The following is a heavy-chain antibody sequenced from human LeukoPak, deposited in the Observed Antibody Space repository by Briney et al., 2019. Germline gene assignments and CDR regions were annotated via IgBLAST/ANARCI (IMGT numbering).Heavy chain of an antibody. J-gene: IGHJ1*01. Sequence: GASVKVSCKASGYTFTSYDINWVRQATGQGLEWMGWMNPNSGNTGYAQKFQGRVTMTRNTSLSTAYMELSSLRSEDTAVYYCTRGAWVASFNDYFQHWGQGTRVTVFS. CDR3: TRGAWVASFNDYFQH. CDR1: GYTFTSYD. V-gene: IGHV1-8*01. CDR2: MNPNSGNT.